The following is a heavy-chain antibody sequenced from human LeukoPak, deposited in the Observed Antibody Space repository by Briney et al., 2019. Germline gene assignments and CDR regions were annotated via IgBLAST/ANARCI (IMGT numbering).Heavy chain of an antibody. V-gene: IGHV1-2*06. J-gene: IGHJ3*02. CDR3: ARGRLLNRNVAFDI. D-gene: IGHD6-25*01. CDR1: GYTFTGYY. CDR2: INPNSGST. Sequence: ASVKVSCKASGYTFTGYYMHRVRQAPGQGLEWMGRINPNSGSTNYAQKFQGRVTMTRDTSISTAYMELSRLRSDDTAVYYCARGRLLNRNVAFDIWGQGTMVTVSS.